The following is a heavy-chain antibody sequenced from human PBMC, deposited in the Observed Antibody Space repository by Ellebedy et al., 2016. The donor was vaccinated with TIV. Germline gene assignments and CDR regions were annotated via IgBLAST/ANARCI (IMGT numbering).Heavy chain of an antibody. D-gene: IGHD2-15*01. CDR3: ARVPGGGNLGY. Sequence: GGSLRLXXAASGFTFSSYSMNWVRQAPGKGLEWVSSISSSSSYIYYADSVKGRFTISRDNAKNSLYLQMNSLRAEDTAVYYCARVPGGGNLGYWGQGTLVTVSS. V-gene: IGHV3-21*01. J-gene: IGHJ4*02. CDR2: ISSSSSYI. CDR1: GFTFSSYS.